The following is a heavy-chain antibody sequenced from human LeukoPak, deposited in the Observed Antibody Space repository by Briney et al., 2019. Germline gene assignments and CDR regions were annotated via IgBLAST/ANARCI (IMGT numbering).Heavy chain of an antibody. D-gene: IGHD2-2*01. CDR3: ARDVWSTHARRGGDAFDI. CDR2: MNPNSGNT. CDR1: GYTFTSYD. V-gene: IGHV1-8*02. J-gene: IGHJ3*02. Sequence: ASVKVSCKASGYTFTSYDINWVRQATGQGLEWMGWMNPNSGNTGYAQKLQGRVTMTTDTSTSTAYMELRSLRSDDTAVYYCARDVWSTHARRGGDAFDIWGQGTMVTVSS.